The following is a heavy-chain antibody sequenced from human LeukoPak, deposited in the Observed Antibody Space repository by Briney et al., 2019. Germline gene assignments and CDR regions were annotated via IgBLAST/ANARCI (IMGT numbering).Heavy chain of an antibody. J-gene: IGHJ4*02. CDR2: ISSSGTYK. Sequence: GSLRLSCAASEFTFSSYSMNWVRQAPGKGLEWVSFISSSGTYKYYADSVKGRFTISRDNARNSLYLQMNSLRAEDTAIYYCARDGTAVGINYDYWGQGTLVTVSS. CDR3: ARDGTAVGINYDY. CDR1: EFTFSSYS. D-gene: IGHD6-13*01. V-gene: IGHV3-21*01.